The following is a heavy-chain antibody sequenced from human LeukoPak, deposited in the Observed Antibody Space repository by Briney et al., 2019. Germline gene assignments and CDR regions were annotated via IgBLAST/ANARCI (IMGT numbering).Heavy chain of an antibody. Sequence: RASVKVSCKASGYNFINSVISWVRQAPGQGLEWMGWISAYNGNTNYAQKFQGRVTMTTDTSTSTAYMDLRSLRSDDTAVYYCARVYADSSGYYFPGIDYWGQGTLVTVSS. V-gene: IGHV1-18*01. CDR2: ISAYNGNT. CDR3: ARVYADSSGYYFPGIDY. D-gene: IGHD3-22*01. J-gene: IGHJ4*02. CDR1: GYNFINSV.